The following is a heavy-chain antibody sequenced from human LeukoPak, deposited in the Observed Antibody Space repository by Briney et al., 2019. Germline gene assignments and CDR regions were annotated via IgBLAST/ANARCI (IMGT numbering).Heavy chain of an antibody. CDR2: INHSGST. CDR3: ARWKVPAGTGEYYFDY. V-gene: IGHV4-34*01. Sequence: SETLSLTCAVYGGSFSGYYWSWIRQPPGKGLEWIGEINHSGSTNYNPSLKSRVTISVDTSKNQFSLKLNSVTAADTAVYYCARWKVPAGTGEYYFDYWGQGTLVTVSS. CDR1: GGSFSGYY. J-gene: IGHJ4*02. D-gene: IGHD2-2*01.